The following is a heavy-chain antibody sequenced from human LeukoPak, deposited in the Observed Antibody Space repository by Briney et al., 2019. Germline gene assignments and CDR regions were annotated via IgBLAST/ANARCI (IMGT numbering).Heavy chain of an antibody. Sequence: GGSLRLSCVGSGFIFSSYGMSWVRQAPGKGLEWVSVISGSGGSTYYADSVKGRFTISRDNAKNSLYLQMNSLRAEDTAVYYCAKRRGLELLYYYYMDVWGKGTTVTVSS. CDR3: AKRRGLELLYYYYMDV. CDR2: ISGSGGST. CDR1: GFIFSSYG. J-gene: IGHJ6*03. V-gene: IGHV3-23*01. D-gene: IGHD1-7*01.